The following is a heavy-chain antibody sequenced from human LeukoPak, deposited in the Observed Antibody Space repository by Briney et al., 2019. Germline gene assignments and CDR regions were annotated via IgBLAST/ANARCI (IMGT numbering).Heavy chain of an antibody. CDR2: ISNSGGDT. Sequence: GGSLRLSCAASGFTFSNYAMSWVRQAPGRGLEWVLGISNSGGDTQYADSVKGRFTISRDNSKNTLYLQMNSLRAEDTAVYYCAKASEDIVVVVAAAYFDYWGQGTLVTVSS. D-gene: IGHD2-15*01. V-gene: IGHV3-23*01. CDR1: GFTFSNYA. J-gene: IGHJ4*02. CDR3: AKASEDIVVVVAAAYFDY.